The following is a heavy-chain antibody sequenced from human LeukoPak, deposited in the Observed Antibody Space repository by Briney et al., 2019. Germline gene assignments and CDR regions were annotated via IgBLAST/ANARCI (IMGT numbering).Heavy chain of an antibody. J-gene: IGHJ3*02. V-gene: IGHV4-39*01. CDR2: IYYSGST. CDR1: GGSISSSSYY. D-gene: IGHD4/OR15-4a*01. CDR3: ARRWKAGCFDAFDI. Sequence: SETLSLTCTVSGGSISSSSYYWGWIRQPPGKGLEWIGSIYYSGSTYYNPSLKSRVTISVDTSKNQFSLKLSSVTAADTAVYYCARRWKAGCFDAFDIWGQGTMVTVSS.